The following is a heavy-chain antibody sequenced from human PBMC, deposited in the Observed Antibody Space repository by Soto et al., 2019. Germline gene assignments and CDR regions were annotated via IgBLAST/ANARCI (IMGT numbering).Heavy chain of an antibody. D-gene: IGHD2-8*02. J-gene: IGHJ3*02. CDR3: AKGKGTGVTRVGAFDI. Sequence: EVQLLESGGGLVQPGGSLRLSCAASGFTFSKYAMSWVRQAPGKGLDWVSGLSDSGVTTYSADSVKGRFTISRDNSKNTLYLQMNSLRAEDTAVYYCAKGKGTGVTRVGAFDIWGQGTMVTVSS. CDR1: GFTFSKYA. CDR2: LSDSGVTT. V-gene: IGHV3-23*01.